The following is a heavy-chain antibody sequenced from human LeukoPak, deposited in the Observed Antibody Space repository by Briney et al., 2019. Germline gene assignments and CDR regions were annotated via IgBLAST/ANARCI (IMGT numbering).Heavy chain of an antibody. CDR2: INPDGSQK. V-gene: IGHV3-7*01. J-gene: IGHJ4*02. CDR3: AAWADRGYNF. Sequence: GESLRLSCAASGFSFSGSWMNWVRQAPGKGLEWVANINPDGSQKRFVDSVMGRFTMSRDNAKNSLYLQMNSLRSEDTAVFYCAAWADRGYNFWGQGTLVTVSS. D-gene: IGHD5-24*01. CDR1: GFSFSGSW.